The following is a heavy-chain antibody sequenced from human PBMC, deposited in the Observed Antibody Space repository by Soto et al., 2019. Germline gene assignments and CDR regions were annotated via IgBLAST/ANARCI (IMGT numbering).Heavy chain of an antibody. Sequence: QVQLVQSGAEVKKPGSSRKFSCRASGGTFSSLGIICVRAGPRQGLEWLGGFIPMFGTATYPLKFQGRVTLSANDFTSPAYMELSILTSEDTAIYFCARERSGPGKCNYDTFDLWGQGTLVTVSS. J-gene: IGHJ3*01. CDR2: FIPMFGTA. V-gene: IGHV1-69*01. CDR1: GGTFSSLG. CDR3: ARERSGPGKCNYDTFDL. D-gene: IGHD4-4*01.